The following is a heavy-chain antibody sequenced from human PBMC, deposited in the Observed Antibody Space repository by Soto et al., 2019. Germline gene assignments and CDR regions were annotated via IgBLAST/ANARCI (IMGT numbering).Heavy chain of an antibody. Sequence: ASVKVSCKASGGTFSSYAISWVRQAPGQGLEWMGGIIPIFGTANYAQKFQGRVTITADESTSTAYMELSSLRSEDTAVYYCARNDPGTIFGVVIPSAPKYYFDYWGQGTLVTVSS. V-gene: IGHV1-69*13. CDR2: IIPIFGTA. D-gene: IGHD3-3*01. CDR1: GGTFSSYA. CDR3: ARNDPGTIFGVVIPSAPKYYFDY. J-gene: IGHJ4*02.